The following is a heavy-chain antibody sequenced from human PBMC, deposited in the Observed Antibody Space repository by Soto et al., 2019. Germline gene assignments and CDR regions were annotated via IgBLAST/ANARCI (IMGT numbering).Heavy chain of an antibody. CDR3: ARDGYGDTNGGDAFDI. CDR1: GFTFSSYS. J-gene: IGHJ3*02. Sequence: GGSLRLSCAASGFTFSSYSMNWVRQAPGKGLEWVSSISSSSSYIYYADSVKGRFTFSRDNAKNPLYLQMNSLRAEDTAVYYCARDGYGDTNGGDAFDIWGQGTMVTVSS. CDR2: ISSSSSYI. V-gene: IGHV3-21*01. D-gene: IGHD4-17*01.